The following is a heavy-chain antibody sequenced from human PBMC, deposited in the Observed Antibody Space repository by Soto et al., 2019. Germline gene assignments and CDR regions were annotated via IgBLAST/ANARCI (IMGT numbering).Heavy chain of an antibody. D-gene: IGHD1-1*01. CDR1: DGSLSDDY. V-gene: IGHV4-34*02. CDR2: IHPSGST. Sequence: QVQLQQWGAGLLKPSETLSLTCAVYDGSLSDDYYTWTRQSPGKGLEWIGEIHPSGSTYYNPFLKTRVTLSQDTSKKQFSLNLISVTVADTGEYYCSRGNDAYKGGRTWGQGTLVTVSS. CDR3: SRGNDAYKGGRT. J-gene: IGHJ5*02.